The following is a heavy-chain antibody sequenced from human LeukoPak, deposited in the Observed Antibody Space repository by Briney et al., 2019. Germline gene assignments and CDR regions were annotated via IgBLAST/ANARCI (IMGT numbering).Heavy chain of an antibody. CDR3: ARDVYYDSSGYYRGYYFDF. CDR2: ISPYNGNT. J-gene: IGHJ4*02. CDR1: GYTFTSYG. Sequence: EASVNVSCKASGYTFTSYGISWVRQAPGQGLEWMGWISPYNGNTNYAQKLQGRVTMTTDTSTSTAYMELRSLRSDDTAVYYCARDVYYDSSGYYRGYYFDFWGQGTLVTVSS. D-gene: IGHD3-22*01. V-gene: IGHV1-18*01.